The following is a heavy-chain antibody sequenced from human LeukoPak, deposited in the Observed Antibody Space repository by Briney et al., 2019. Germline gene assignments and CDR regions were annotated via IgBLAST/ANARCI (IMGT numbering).Heavy chain of an antibody. Sequence: GGSLRLSCAASGFTFSSYAMSWLRPAPGKGLEGVSAISGSGGSTYYADSVKGRFTISRDNSKNTLYLQMNSLRAEDTAVYYCAKGNYGTGYFVYWGQGTLVAVSS. CDR2: ISGSGGST. V-gene: IGHV3-23*01. CDR1: GFTFSSYA. CDR3: AKGNYGTGYFVY. D-gene: IGHD3-10*01. J-gene: IGHJ4*02.